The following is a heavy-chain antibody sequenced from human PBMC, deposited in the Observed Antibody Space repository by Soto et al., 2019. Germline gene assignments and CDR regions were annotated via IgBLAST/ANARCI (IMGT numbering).Heavy chain of an antibody. CDR3: ASMQIWYFDY. D-gene: IGHD2-2*01. CDR2: IYYSGST. Sequence: SETLSLTCTVSGGSISSSSYYWGWIRQPPGKGLEWIGSIYYSGSTYYNPSLKSRANISVDTSKNQFSLKLSSVTAADTAVYYCASMQIWYFDYWGQGTLVTVSS. CDR1: GGSISSSSYY. V-gene: IGHV4-39*01. J-gene: IGHJ4*02.